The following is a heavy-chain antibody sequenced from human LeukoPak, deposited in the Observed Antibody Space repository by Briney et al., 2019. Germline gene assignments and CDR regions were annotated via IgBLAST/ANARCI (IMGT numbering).Heavy chain of an antibody. V-gene: IGHV4-38-2*02. CDR3: ARVYSSSSNWFDP. CDR2: IYHSGST. D-gene: IGHD6-6*01. J-gene: IGHJ5*02. CDR1: GYSISSGYY. Sequence: SETLSLTCTVSGYSISSGYYWGWIRQPPGKGLEWIGSIYHSGSTYYNPSLKSRVTISVDTSKNQFSLKLSSVTAADAAVYYCARVYSSSSNWFDPWGQGTLVTVST.